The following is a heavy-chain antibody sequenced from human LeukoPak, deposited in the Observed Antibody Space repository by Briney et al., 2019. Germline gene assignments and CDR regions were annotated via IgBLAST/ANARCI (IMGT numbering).Heavy chain of an antibody. CDR3: ARGAGDGWVY. Sequence: SETLSLTCAVYGGSFSGYYWCWIRQPPGKGLEWIGEINHSGSTNYNPSLKSRVTISVDTSKNQFSLKLSSVTAADTAVYYCARGAGDGWVYWGQGTLVTVSS. J-gene: IGHJ4*02. CDR2: INHSGST. V-gene: IGHV4-34*01. CDR1: GGSFSGYY. D-gene: IGHD5-24*01.